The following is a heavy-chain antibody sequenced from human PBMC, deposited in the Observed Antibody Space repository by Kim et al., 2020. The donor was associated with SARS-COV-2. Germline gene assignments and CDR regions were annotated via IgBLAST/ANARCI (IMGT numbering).Heavy chain of an antibody. CDR2: ISAYNGNT. CDR1: GYTFTSYG. Sequence: ASVKVSCKASGYTFTSYGISWVRQAPGQGLEWMGWISAYNGNTNYAQKLQGRVTMTTDTSTSTAYMELRSLRSDDTAVYYCARCRWGYSYGYVDYWGQGTLVTVSS. CDR3: ARCRWGYSYGYVDY. D-gene: IGHD5-18*01. V-gene: IGHV1-18*01. J-gene: IGHJ4*02.